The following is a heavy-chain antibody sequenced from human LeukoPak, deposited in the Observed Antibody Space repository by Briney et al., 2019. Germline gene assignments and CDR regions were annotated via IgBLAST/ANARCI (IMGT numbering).Heavy chain of an antibody. J-gene: IGHJ4*02. CDR1: GGSINNYY. CDR3: ARETTTLDY. D-gene: IGHD1-26*01. V-gene: IGHV3-33*01. CDR2: IWYDGSNK. Sequence: LSLTCTVSGGSINNYYWNWVRQAPGKGLEWVAVIWYDGSNKFYADSVKGRFTISRDNSKNTLYLQMNSLRAEDTAVYYCARETTTLDYWGQGTLVTVSS.